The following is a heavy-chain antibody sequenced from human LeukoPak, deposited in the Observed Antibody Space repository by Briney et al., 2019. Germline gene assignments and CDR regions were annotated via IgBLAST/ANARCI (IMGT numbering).Heavy chain of an antibody. CDR3: ARGPVGPTMGDS. CDR2: VNPHNGDA. D-gene: IGHD1-26*01. Sequence: ASVKVSCKASGYAFTNYEINWVQQATGQGLEWMGWVNPHNGDAGYAQKFQGRVTMTRDTSVSTAYMEVSSLTSDDTAVYYCARGPVGPTMGDSWGQGTLVTVSS. V-gene: IGHV1-8*01. J-gene: IGHJ4*02. CDR1: GYAFTNYE.